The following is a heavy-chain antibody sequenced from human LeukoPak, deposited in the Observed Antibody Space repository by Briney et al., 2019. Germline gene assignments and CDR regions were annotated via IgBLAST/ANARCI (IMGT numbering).Heavy chain of an antibody. CDR1: GGSISSGGYY. V-gene: IGHV4-31*03. Sequence: SQSLSLTFTVSGGSISSGGYYWSWIRQHPGKGLEWIGYIYYSGSTYYNPSLKSRVTISVDTSKNQFSLKLSSVTAADTAVYYCARHHDSSGYYYGSWGGAFDIWGQGTMVTVSS. J-gene: IGHJ3*02. CDR3: ARHHDSSGYYYGSWGGAFDI. CDR2: IYYSGST. D-gene: IGHD3-22*01.